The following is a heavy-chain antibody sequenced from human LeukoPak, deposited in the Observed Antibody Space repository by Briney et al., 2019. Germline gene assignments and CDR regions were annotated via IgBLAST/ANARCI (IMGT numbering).Heavy chain of an antibody. CDR1: GFTFNNYA. V-gene: IGHV3-23*01. CDR3: AKAALGIYTQHDD. J-gene: IGHJ4*02. CDR2: ISDTGGST. D-gene: IGHD1-20*01. Sequence: PGGSLRLSCAASGFTFNNYAMSWVRQTPGKGLEWVSAISDTGGSTYYADSVKGRSTISRDNSKNTLLLQMNSLRAEDTAVYYCAKAALGIYTQHDDWGQGTLVTVSS.